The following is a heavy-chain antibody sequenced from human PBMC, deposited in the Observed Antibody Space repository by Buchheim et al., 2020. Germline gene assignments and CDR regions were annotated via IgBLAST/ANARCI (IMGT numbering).Heavy chain of an antibody. D-gene: IGHD3-22*01. CDR1: GGSISSGGYY. Sequence: QVQLQESGPGLVKPSQTLSLTCTVSGGSISSGGYYWSWIRQHPGKGLEWIGYIYYSGSTYYNPSLKSRVTISVDTSKNQFSLKLSSVTAADTAVYYCARGESVVWDYYDSSGYYPNWFDPWGQGTL. CDR3: ARGESVVWDYYDSSGYYPNWFDP. CDR2: IYYSGST. J-gene: IGHJ5*02. V-gene: IGHV4-31*03.